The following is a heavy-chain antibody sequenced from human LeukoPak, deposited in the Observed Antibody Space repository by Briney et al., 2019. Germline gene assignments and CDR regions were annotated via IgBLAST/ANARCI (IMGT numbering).Heavy chain of an antibody. CDR3: ARRPAVAVWGMYNWFDP. Sequence: SETLSLTCTVSGGSISSSSYYWSWIRQPPGKGLEWIGEINHSGSTNYNPSLKSRVTISVDTSKNQFSLKLSSVTAADTAVYYCARRPAVAVWGMYNWFDPWGQGTLVTVSS. CDR2: INHSGST. V-gene: IGHV4-39*07. CDR1: GGSISSSSYY. J-gene: IGHJ5*02. D-gene: IGHD6-19*01.